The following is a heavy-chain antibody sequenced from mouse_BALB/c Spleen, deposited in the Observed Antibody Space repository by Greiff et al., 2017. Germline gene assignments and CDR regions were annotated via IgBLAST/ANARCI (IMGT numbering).Heavy chain of an antibody. CDR2: ISSGGSYT. J-gene: IGHJ4*01. D-gene: IGHD2-10*02. Sequence: EVMLVESGGGLVKPGGSLKLSCAASGFTFSSYAMSWVRQSPEKRLEWVTEISSGGSYTYYPDTVTGRFTISRDNAKNTLYLEMSSLRSEDTAMYYCARKYGNYGYAMDYWGQGTSVTVSS. CDR1: GFTFSSYA. CDR3: ARKYGNYGYAMDY. V-gene: IGHV5-9-4*01.